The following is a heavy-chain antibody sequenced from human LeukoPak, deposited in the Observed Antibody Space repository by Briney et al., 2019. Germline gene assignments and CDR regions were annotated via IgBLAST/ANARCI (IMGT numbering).Heavy chain of an antibody. J-gene: IGHJ5*02. CDR1: GGSISSCY. CDR3: ARGVRGVIITYVWFDP. CDR2: IYYSGST. Sequence: SETLSLTCTVSGGSISSCYWSWIRQPPGKGLEWIGYIYYSGSTNYNPSLKSRVTISVDTSKNQFSLKLSSVTAADTAVYYCARGVRGVIITYVWFDPWGQGTLVTVSS. D-gene: IGHD3-10*01. V-gene: IGHV4-59*01.